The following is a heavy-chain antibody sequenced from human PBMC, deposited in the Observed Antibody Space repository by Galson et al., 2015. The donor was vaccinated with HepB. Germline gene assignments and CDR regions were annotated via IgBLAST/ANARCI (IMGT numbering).Heavy chain of an antibody. J-gene: IGHJ6*02. CDR1: GDSVSSNSAA. CDR3: AREAVTVVPAAIPYSSSYYYYGMDV. D-gene: IGHD2-2*01. CDR2: TYYRSKWYN. V-gene: IGHV6-1*01. Sequence: CAISGDSVSSNSAAWNWIRQSPSRGLKWLGRTYYRSKWYNDYAVSVKSRITINPDTSKNQFSLRLNSVTPEDTAVYYCAREAVTVVPAAIPYSSSYYYYGMDVWGQGTTVTVSS.